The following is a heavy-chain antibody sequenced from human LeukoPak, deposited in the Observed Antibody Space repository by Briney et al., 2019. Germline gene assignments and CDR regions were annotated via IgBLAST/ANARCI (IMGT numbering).Heavy chain of an antibody. CDR1: GYTLTELS. D-gene: IGHD1-14*01. J-gene: IGHJ5*02. CDR2: FDPEDGET. V-gene: IGHV1-24*01. CDR3: ATLTLRPENWFDP. Sequence: ASVKVSCKVSGYTLTELSMHWVRQAPGKGLEWMGGFDPEDGETIYAQKFQGRVTMTEDASTDTAYMELSSLRSEDTAVYYCATLTLRPENWFDPWGQGTLVTVSS.